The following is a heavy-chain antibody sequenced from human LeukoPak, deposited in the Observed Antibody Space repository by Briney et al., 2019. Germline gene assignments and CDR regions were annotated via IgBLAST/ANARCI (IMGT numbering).Heavy chain of an antibody. J-gene: IGHJ3*02. V-gene: IGHV1-2*02. D-gene: IGHD3-10*01. CDR1: GYTFTGYY. CDR2: INPNSGGT. Sequence: GASVKVSCKASGYTFTGYYMHWVRPAPGQGLGWMGWINPNSGGTNYAQKFQGRVTMTRDTSISTAYMELSRLRSDDTAVYYCARAEYYGSGSSTAFDIWGQGTMVTVSS. CDR3: ARAEYYGSGSSTAFDI.